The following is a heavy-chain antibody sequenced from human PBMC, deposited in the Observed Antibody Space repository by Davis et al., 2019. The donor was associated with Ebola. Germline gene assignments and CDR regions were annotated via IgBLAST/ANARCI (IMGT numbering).Heavy chain of an antibody. CDR2: INAGNGYT. J-gene: IGHJ3*02. CDR1: GGTFSSYT. D-gene: IGHD6-19*01. V-gene: IGHV1-3*01. Sequence: ASVKVSCKASGGTFSSYTITWVRQAPGQGLEWMGWINAGNGYTKYSLKFRGRVTITKDTSASTAYMELSSLRSEDTAVYYCARDFAVLVAGTSAGGFDMWGQGTMVTVSS. CDR3: ARDFAVLVAGTSAGGFDM.